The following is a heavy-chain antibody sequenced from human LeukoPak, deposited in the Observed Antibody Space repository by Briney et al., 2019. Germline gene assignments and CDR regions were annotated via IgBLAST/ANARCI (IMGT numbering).Heavy chain of an antibody. Sequence: PGGSLRLSCAASGFTLSTYAMSWVRQTPGKGLEWVAATSSSDAGTYHADSVRGRFTISRDNSKNTLYLQMNSLRAGDAAVYFCAKAPVTSCRGAYCYPFDYWGQGALVTVSS. CDR1: GFTLSTYA. CDR2: TSSSDAGT. CDR3: AKAPVTSCRGAYCYPFDY. D-gene: IGHD2-21*01. J-gene: IGHJ4*02. V-gene: IGHV3-23*01.